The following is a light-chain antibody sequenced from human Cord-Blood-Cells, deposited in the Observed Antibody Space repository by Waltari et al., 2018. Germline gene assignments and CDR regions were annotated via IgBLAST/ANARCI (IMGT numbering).Light chain of an antibody. CDR1: SSECGSYNL. V-gene: IGLV2-23*01. Sequence: QSAMTQPASVSWSPGHSITISCTRTSSECGSYNLVPCYQQHPGKAPKLMIYEGRKRPSGVSNRFSGSKSGNTASLTISGLQAEDEADYYCCSYAGSSTVFGGGTKLTVL. J-gene: IGLJ3*02. CDR2: EGR. CDR3: CSYAGSSTV.